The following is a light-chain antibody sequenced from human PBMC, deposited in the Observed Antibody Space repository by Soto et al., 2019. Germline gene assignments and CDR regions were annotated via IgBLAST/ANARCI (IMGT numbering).Light chain of an antibody. J-gene: IGKJ5*01. CDR1: QDIAIY. CDR2: AAS. V-gene: IGKV1-39*01. Sequence: IQLTQSPSSLSASVGDRVTITCRASQDIAIYLAWYQQKPGEAPKLLIYAASTLYGGVPSRFSGSGSGTDFTLTISSLQPEDFATYYCQQSYSTPITFGQGTRLEIK. CDR3: QQSYSTPIT.